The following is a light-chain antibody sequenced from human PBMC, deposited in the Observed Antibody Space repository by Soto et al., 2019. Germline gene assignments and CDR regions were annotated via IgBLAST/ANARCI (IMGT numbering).Light chain of an antibody. V-gene: IGKV3-20*01. J-gene: IGKJ5*01. Sequence: DILLTQSPGTLSLSPGERARLTCRASQSISTYYLAWYQQKSGQAPRLLIHETSSRASGIPDRFSGSGSGTDFTLTINRLEPEDFAVYYCQHYGTLITFGQGTRLEIK. CDR2: ETS. CDR1: QSISTYY. CDR3: QHYGTLIT.